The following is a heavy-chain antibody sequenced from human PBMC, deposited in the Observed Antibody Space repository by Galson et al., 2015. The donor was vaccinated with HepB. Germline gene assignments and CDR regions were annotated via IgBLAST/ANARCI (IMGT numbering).Heavy chain of an antibody. CDR1: GFTFSSYD. V-gene: IGHV3-13*01. J-gene: IGHJ4*02. CDR2: IGTAGDT. CDR3: ARGLGGSGWWGGDPYYFDY. D-gene: IGHD6-19*01. Sequence: SLRLSCAASGFTFSSYDMHWVRQATGKGLEWVSAIGTAGDTYYPGSVKGRFTISRENAKNSLYLQMNSLRAGDTAVYYCARGLGGSGWWGGDPYYFDYWGQGTLVTVSS.